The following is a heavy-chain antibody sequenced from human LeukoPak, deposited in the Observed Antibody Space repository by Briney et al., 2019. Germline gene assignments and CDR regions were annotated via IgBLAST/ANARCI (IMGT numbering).Heavy chain of an antibody. D-gene: IGHD3-10*01. Sequence: GESLRLSCAASGFTFSSYWMSWVRQAPGNGLEWVADIKQDGSEKYYVDSVKGRFTISRDNAKNSLYLQMNSLRAEDTAVYYCARDSYYGSDPYFDYWGQGTLVTVSS. V-gene: IGHV3-7*04. CDR3: ARDSYYGSDPYFDY. CDR2: IKQDGSEK. CDR1: GFTFSSYW. J-gene: IGHJ4*02.